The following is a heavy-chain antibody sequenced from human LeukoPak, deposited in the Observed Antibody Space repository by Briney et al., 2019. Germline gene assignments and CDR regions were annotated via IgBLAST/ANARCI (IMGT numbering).Heavy chain of an antibody. V-gene: IGHV3-21*04. CDR3: TRHSDPYCSRANCYVDNFYGLDV. CDR1: GFTFSSYS. CDR2: ISSSSSYI. J-gene: IGHJ6*02. Sequence: GGSLRLSCAASGFTFSSYSMNWVRQAPGKGLEWVSSISSSSSYIYYADSVKGRFTISRDNAKNSLYLQMNSLTTEDTAVYYCTRHSDPYCSRANCYVDNFYGLDVWGQGTRVTVSS. D-gene: IGHD2-2*01.